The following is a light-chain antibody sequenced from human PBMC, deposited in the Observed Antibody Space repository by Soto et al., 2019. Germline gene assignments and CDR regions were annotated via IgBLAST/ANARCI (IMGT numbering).Light chain of an antibody. Sequence: DIQMTHALSSLSASVVSRFTITXXASQSISRYLNWYQQKPGKAPNLLIYVASSLQSEVPSRFSGSGSGTDFTLTITSLQPEDFATYYCQQSYGTPISFGQGTGLEIK. CDR2: VAS. V-gene: IGKV1-39*01. CDR1: QSISRY. J-gene: IGKJ5*01. CDR3: QQSYGTPIS.